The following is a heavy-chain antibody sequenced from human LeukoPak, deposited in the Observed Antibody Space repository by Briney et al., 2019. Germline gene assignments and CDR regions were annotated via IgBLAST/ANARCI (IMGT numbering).Heavy chain of an antibody. CDR3: ARALMTTSSWFDP. CDR1: GGSISSYY. J-gene: IGHJ5*02. D-gene: IGHD4-11*01. V-gene: IGHV4-34*01. Sequence: SETLSLTCTVSGGSISSYYWSWIRQPPGKGLEWIGEINHSGSTNYNPSLKSRVTISVDTSRNQFSLKLSSVTAADTAVYYCARALMTTSSWFDPWGQGTLVTVSS. CDR2: INHSGST.